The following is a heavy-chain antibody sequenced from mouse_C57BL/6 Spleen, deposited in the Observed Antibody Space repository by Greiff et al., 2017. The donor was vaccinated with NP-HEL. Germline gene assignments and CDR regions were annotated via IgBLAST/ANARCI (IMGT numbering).Heavy chain of an antibody. V-gene: IGHV1-69*01. Sequence: VKLQQPGAELVMPGASVKLSCKASGYTFTSYWMHWVKQRPGQGLEWIGEIDPSDSYTNYNQKFKGKSTLTVDKSSSTAYMQLSSLTSEDSAVYYCARGGAQATDYYAMDYWGQGTSVTVSS. J-gene: IGHJ4*01. CDR1: GYTFTSYW. CDR3: ARGGAQATDYYAMDY. D-gene: IGHD3-2*02. CDR2: IDPSDSYT.